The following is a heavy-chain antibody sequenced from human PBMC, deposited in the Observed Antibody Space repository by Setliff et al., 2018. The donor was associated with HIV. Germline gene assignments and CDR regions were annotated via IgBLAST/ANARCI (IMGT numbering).Heavy chain of an antibody. Sequence: PSETLSLTCTVSGGSISNFYWSWIRQPPGKGLEWVGHIYSTGDTNDNPSLKSRVTLSADTSKNQLSLSLTSVTAADTAVYYCARVRLTMIMMVDYFDQWGQGTLVTVSS. V-gene: IGHV4-4*07. J-gene: IGHJ4*02. CDR1: GGSISNFY. CDR3: ARVRLTMIMMVDYFDQ. D-gene: IGHD3-22*01. CDR2: IYSTGDT.